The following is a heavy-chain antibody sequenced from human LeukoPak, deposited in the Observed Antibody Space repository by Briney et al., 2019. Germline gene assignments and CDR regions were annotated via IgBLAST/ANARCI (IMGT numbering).Heavy chain of an antibody. J-gene: IGHJ4*02. V-gene: IGHV3-23*01. CDR2: IVGDSSNI. CDR3: ERGPGATISD. Sequence: PGGSLRLSCAASGFTFSSYWMSWVRQAPGKGLEWVSRIVGDSSNIFYEDSVRGRFTISRDNSKNTLYLQMNSLRAEDTAVYYCERGPGATISDWGQGTLVTVSS. D-gene: IGHD5-12*01. CDR1: GFTFSSYW.